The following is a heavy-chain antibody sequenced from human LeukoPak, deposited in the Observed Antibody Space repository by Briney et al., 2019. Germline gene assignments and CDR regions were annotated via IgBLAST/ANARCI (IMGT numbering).Heavy chain of an antibody. CDR1: GGSISGHY. CDR3: ARRDQGGSAWDVSNWFDP. CDR2: IRYTGTT. D-gene: IGHD6-19*01. Sequence: PSETLSLTCTFSGGSISGHYWSWIRQPPGKGLEWIGYIRYTGTTNYNPSLKGRVTMSVDTSKNQFSLKLSSVTAADTAVYYCARRDQGGSAWDVSNWFDPSGQGTLVTVSS. J-gene: IGHJ5*02. V-gene: IGHV4-59*11.